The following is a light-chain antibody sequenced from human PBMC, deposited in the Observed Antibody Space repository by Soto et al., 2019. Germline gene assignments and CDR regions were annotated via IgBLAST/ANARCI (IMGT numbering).Light chain of an antibody. V-gene: IGKV3-20*01. Sequence: EIVLTQSPGSLSLSPGERATLSCRASQSVSNNYLAWYQQKPGQAPRLLIYGASSRATDIPDRFSGSGSGTDFTLTISRLEPEDFAVYYCQRYGSSPGLFTFGPGTKVDIK. CDR3: QRYGSSPGLFT. CDR2: GAS. CDR1: QSVSNNY. J-gene: IGKJ3*01.